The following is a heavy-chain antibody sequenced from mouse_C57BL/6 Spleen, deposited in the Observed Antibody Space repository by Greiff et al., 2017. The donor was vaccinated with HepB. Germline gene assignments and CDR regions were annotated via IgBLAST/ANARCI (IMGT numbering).Heavy chain of an antibody. Sequence: EVQLVESGGGLVKPGGSLKLSCAASGFTFSDYGMHWVRQAPKKGLEWVAYISSGSSTIYYVDTVKGLFTISRDKAKNTLFLQMTSLRSEDTAMYYCARLPIYWYFDVWGTGTTVTVSS. J-gene: IGHJ1*03. CDR2: ISSGSSTI. CDR3: ARLPIYWYFDV. V-gene: IGHV5-17*01. CDR1: GFTFSDYG. D-gene: IGHD6-1*01.